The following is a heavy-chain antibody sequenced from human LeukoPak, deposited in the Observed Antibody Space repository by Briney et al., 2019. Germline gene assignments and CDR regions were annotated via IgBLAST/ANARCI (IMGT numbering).Heavy chain of an antibody. CDR2: ISGSGGST. Sequence: GSLRLSCAASGFTFSSYAMSWVRPAPGKGLEWVSAISGSGGSTYYADSVKGRFTISRDNSKNTLYLQMNSLRAEDTAVYYCANDLRYFDWFNGYFDYWGQGTLVTVSS. V-gene: IGHV3-23*01. D-gene: IGHD3-9*01. J-gene: IGHJ4*02. CDR1: GFTFSSYA. CDR3: ANDLRYFDWFNGYFDY.